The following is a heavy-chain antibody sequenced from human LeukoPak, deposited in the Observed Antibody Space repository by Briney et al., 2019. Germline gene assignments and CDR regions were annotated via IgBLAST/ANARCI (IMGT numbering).Heavy chain of an antibody. CDR3: ARDWGDIGFGLNLDY. CDR1: GFTFSSCA. J-gene: IGHJ4*02. CDR2: ISYDGSNK. D-gene: IGHD5-12*01. Sequence: GRSLRLSCAASGFTFSSCAMHWVRQAPGKGLEWVAVISYDGSNKYFADSVKGRLTISRDNSKNTLYLQMNSLRPEDTAVYYCARDWGDIGFGLNLDYWGQGTLVTVSS. V-gene: IGHV3-30-3*01.